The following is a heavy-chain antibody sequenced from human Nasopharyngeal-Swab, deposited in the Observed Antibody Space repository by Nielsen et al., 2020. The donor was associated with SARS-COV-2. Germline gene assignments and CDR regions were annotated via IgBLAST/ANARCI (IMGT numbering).Heavy chain of an antibody. CDR2: IIPIFGTA. D-gene: IGHD6-25*01. J-gene: IGHJ6*02. V-gene: IGHV1-69*01. CDR3: ARVGPSGYYYGMDV. Sequence: WVGEAHGEGLEWMGGIIPIFGTANYAQKFQGRVTITADESTSTAYMELSRLRSDDTAVYYCARVGPSGYYYGMDVWGQGTTVTVSS.